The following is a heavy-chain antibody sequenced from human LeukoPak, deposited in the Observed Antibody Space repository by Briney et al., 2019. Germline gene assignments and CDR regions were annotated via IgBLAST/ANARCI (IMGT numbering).Heavy chain of an antibody. CDR2: INPNSGGT. D-gene: IGHD5-12*01. V-gene: IGHV1-2*02. CDR3: ARVNSDYVGPGYYYVMDV. CDR1: GYTFTAYY. J-gene: IGHJ6*02. Sequence: GASVRLSCKASGYTFTAYYIHWVRQASGQGLVWMVWINPNSGGTNYAQKFQGRDTMTRDTAISTAYMALRSLRSDDTAVYYCARVNSDYVGPGYYYVMDVWGQGTTVSVSS.